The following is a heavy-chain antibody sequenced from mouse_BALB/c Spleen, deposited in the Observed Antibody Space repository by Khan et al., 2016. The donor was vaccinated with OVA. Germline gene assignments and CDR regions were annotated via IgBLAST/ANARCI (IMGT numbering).Heavy chain of an antibody. CDR1: GFTFSTYA. J-gene: IGHJ3*01. CDR3: ARSPYGNFAY. D-gene: IGHD2-1*01. V-gene: IGHV5-9-3*01. CDR2: ISSDGDYT. Sequence: EVKLVESGGGLVKPGGSLKLSCAASGFTFSTYAMSWVRQTPEKRLEWVATISSDGDYTYYPDNVPGRFTISRDNAKNTLYLQMSSLRSEDTAMYYCARSPYGNFAYWGQGTLVTVSA.